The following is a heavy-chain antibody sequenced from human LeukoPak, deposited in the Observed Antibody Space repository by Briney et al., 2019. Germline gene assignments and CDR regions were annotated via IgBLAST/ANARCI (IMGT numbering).Heavy chain of an antibody. D-gene: IGHD3-10*01. Sequence: GESLKISCKGSGYSFTSYWISWVRQMPGKGLEWMGRIDPSDSYTNYSPSFQGLVTISADKSISTAYLQWSSLKASDTAMYYCATSHYGSGSYYSIWGQGTLVTVSS. CDR1: GYSFTSYW. J-gene: IGHJ4*02. CDR2: IDPSDSYT. V-gene: IGHV5-10-1*01. CDR3: ATSHYGSGSYYSI.